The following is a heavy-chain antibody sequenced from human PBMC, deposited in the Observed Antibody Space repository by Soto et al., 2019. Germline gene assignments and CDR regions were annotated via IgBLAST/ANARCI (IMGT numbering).Heavy chain of an antibody. CDR2: IYWDDDK. Sequence: QITLKESGPTLVKPTQTLTLTCTFSGFSLSTSGVGVGWIRQPPGKALEWLALIYWDDDKRYSPSLKGRLTGTQHTPKSLVALTMTNTHPVDTATYYCAHMGCGDCYSSSGFDPWGQGTPVTVSS. V-gene: IGHV2-5*02. CDR3: AHMGCGDCYSSSGFDP. CDR1: GFSLSTSGVG. D-gene: IGHD2-21*02. J-gene: IGHJ5*02.